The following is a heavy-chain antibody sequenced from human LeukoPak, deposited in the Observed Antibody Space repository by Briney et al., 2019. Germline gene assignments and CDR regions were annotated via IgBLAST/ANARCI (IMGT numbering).Heavy chain of an antibody. CDR2: IDANNGDT. CDR3: ARDPSSVTLYFFDY. CDR1: GYTFRGNY. V-gene: IGHV1-2*02. Sequence: ASVKISCKASGYTFRGNYIHWLRQAPGQGLEWMGWIDANNGDTKSAQKFQGRVTMSRDTSINTAYMDLSSLSPDDAAVYYCARDPSSVTLYFFDYWGQGTLVTVSS. J-gene: IGHJ4*02. D-gene: IGHD4-11*01.